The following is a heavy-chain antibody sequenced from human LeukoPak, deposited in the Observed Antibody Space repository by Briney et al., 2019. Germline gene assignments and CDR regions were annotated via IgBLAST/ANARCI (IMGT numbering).Heavy chain of an antibody. CDR2: ISYDGSNK. D-gene: IGHD2/OR15-2a*01. CDR3: AKDQFYYDY. CDR1: GFTFSSYG. J-gene: IGHJ4*02. Sequence: GGSLRLSCAASGFTFSSYGMHWVRQAPGKGLEWAAVISYDGSNKYYADSVKDRFTISRDNSKNTLYLQMNSLRAEDTAVYYCAKDQFYYDYWGQGTLVTVSS. V-gene: IGHV3-30*18.